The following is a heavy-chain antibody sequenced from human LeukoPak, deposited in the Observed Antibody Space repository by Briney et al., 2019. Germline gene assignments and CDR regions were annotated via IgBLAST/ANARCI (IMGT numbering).Heavy chain of an antibody. CDR2: IIPIFGTA. CDR3: ARCSVVRGVIITHFDP. J-gene: IGHJ5*02. CDR1: GGTFSNYA. D-gene: IGHD3-10*01. Sequence: SVKVSCKASGGTFSNYAISWVRQAPGQGLEWMGGIIPIFGTANYAQKFQGRVTITTDESTSTAYMELSSLRSEDTAVYYCARCSVVRGVIITHFDPWGQGTLVTVSS. V-gene: IGHV1-69*05.